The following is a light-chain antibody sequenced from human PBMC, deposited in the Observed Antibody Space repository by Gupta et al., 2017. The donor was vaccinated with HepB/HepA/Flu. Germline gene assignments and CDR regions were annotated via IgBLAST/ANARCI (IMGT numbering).Light chain of an antibody. J-gene: IGKJ1*01. CDR3: RQRSNWPWT. CDR2: DAS. CDR1: QSVRSY. V-gene: IGKV3-11*01. Sequence: IVLTQSPATLSLSPGERATLSCTASQSVRSYLAWYQQKPGQAPSLLIYDASERAAGIPARFSGSGSGTDFSLTISSLEPEDFAIYYCRQRSNWPWTFGQGTKVEVK.